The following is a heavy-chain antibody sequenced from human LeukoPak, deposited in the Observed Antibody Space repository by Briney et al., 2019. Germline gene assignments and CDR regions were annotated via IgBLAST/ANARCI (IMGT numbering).Heavy chain of an antibody. CDR2: ISGSGGST. J-gene: IGHJ5*02. D-gene: IGHD3-9*01. CDR3: AKVYDILTGPNWFDP. V-gene: IGHV3-23*01. Sequence: GGSLRLSCAASGFTLSSYAMSWVRQAPGKGLEWVSAISGSGGSTYYADSVKGRFTISRDNSKNTLYLQMNSLRAEDTAVYYCAKVYDILTGPNWFDPWGQGTLVTVSS. CDR1: GFTLSSYA.